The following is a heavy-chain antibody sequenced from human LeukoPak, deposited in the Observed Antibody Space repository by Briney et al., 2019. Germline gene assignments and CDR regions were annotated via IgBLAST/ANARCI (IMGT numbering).Heavy chain of an antibody. CDR1: GFTFSSYR. V-gene: IGHV3-21*01. CDR3: ARGPTHIVVGNWFDP. CDR2: ISSSSSYI. D-gene: IGHD2-2*01. J-gene: IGHJ5*02. Sequence: GGSLRLSCAASGFTFSSYRMNWVRQAPGKGLEWVSSISSSSSYIYYADSVKGRFTISRDNAKNSLYLQMNSLRAEDTAVYYCARGPTHIVVGNWFDPWGQGTLVTVSS.